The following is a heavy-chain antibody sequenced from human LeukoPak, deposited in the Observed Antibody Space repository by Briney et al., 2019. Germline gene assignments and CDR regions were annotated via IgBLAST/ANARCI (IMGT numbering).Heavy chain of an antibody. Sequence: SETLSLTCTVSGYSISSGYYWGWIRQPPGKGLEWIGSIYHSGRTFYNPSLKSRVTISVDTSKNQFSLKLSSVTAADAAVYFCARGPYSYDSSGAFDIWGQGTMVTVSS. D-gene: IGHD3-22*01. V-gene: IGHV4-38-2*02. J-gene: IGHJ3*02. CDR3: ARGPYSYDSSGAFDI. CDR2: IYHSGRT. CDR1: GYSISSGYY.